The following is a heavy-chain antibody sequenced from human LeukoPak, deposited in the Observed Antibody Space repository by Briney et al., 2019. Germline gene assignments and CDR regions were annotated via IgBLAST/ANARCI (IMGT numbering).Heavy chain of an antibody. V-gene: IGHV3-66*01. CDR2: MYRGGST. D-gene: IGHD6-19*01. CDR1: GFTLSSKY. Sequence: GGSLRLSCAAPGFTLSSKYMIWVRQAPGKGLEWVSVMYRGGSTNLADSVKGRFTISRGNSKNTLNFQMNSLRAEDTAVYYCAWSSIAVAALLDYWGQGTLVTVSS. CDR3: AWSSIAVAALLDY. J-gene: IGHJ4*02.